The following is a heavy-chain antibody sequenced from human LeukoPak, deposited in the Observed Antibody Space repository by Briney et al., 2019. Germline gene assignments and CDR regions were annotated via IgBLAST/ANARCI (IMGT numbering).Heavy chain of an antibody. CDR2: ISYDGSNK. CDR1: GFTFSSYG. J-gene: IGHJ4*02. CDR3: AKDRSRIAAAGTHLAS. Sequence: GGSLRLSCAASGFTFSSYGMHWVRQAPGKGLEWVAVISYDGSNKYYADSVKGRFTISRDNSKYTLYLQMNSLRAEDTAVYYCAKDRSRIAAAGTHLASWGQGTLVTVSS. V-gene: IGHV3-30*18. D-gene: IGHD6-13*01.